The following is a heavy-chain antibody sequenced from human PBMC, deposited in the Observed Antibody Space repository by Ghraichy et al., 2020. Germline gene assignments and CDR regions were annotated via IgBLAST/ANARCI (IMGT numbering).Heavy chain of an antibody. Sequence: SETLSLTCTVSGGSISGNTYYWGWIRQPPGTGLEWIAIIYYSGGTFYNPSLKSRVTISVDTSKNQFSLKLSSVTAADTAVYYCARLGAGRGVSAFDIWGQGKMVTVSS. V-gene: IGHV4-39*01. CDR1: GGSISGNTYY. D-gene: IGHD2-8*02. J-gene: IGHJ3*02. CDR3: ARLGAGRGVSAFDI. CDR2: IYYSGGT.